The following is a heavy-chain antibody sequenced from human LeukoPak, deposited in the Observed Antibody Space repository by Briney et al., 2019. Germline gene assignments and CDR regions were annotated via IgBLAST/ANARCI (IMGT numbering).Heavy chain of an antibody. D-gene: IGHD6-19*01. CDR2: ISGDGGST. J-gene: IGHJ4*02. Sequence: AGGSLRLSCAPPGFMFHDYAIHWVRQAPGKGLEWVSPISGDGGSTFYADSVKGRFTISRDNSKNSLYLQMNSLRSDDTALYYCARESESSGWYDYWGQGTLVTVSS. V-gene: IGHV3-43*02. CDR3: ARESESSGWYDY. CDR1: GFMFHDYA.